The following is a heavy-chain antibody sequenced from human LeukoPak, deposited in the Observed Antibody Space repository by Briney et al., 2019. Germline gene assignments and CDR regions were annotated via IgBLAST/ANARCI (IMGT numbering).Heavy chain of an antibody. J-gene: IGHJ2*01. CDR1: GFTFSNYA. CDR3: AKAPTWSNWYFDL. D-gene: IGHD1-26*01. Sequence: GGSLTLSCAASGFTFSNYAMSWVRQVPGKGLAWVSSISGSGATFYADSVKGRFTISRDNSRNTLSLQMNSLRAEDTAVYYCAKAPTWSNWYFDLWGRGTLVTVSS. V-gene: IGHV3-23*01. CDR2: ISGSGAT.